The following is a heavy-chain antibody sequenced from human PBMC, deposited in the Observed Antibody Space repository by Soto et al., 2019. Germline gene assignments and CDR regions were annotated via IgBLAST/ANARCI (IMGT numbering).Heavy chain of an antibody. D-gene: IGHD3-22*01. J-gene: IGHJ6*02. CDR1: GYTFPSYG. CDR3: ARGGYYDSSGSRNYFYYGMNV. V-gene: IGHV1-18*01. Sequence: VASVKVSCKASGYTFPSYGITWVRQAPGQGLEWMGWISAYNGNTNYAQKLQGRVTMTTDTSTSTAYMELRSLISDDTAVYYCARGGYYDSSGSRNYFYYGMNVWG. CDR2: ISAYNGNT.